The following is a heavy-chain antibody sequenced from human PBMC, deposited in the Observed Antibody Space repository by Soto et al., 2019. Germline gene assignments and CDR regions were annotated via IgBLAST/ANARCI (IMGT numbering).Heavy chain of an antibody. CDR2: VSYDGGSK. CDR1: GLTFSTHG. CDR3: AKIYCGGGSCYWFFDL. D-gene: IGHD2-15*01. Sequence: QVQLVVYGGGVVQPGRSLRLSCAASGLTFSTHGMQWFRQAPGKGLYWVAVVSYDGGSKYYADSVKGRFTASRDNSKNTLYLEMNSLRTEYTAVDYCAKIYCGGGSCYWFFDLWDRGTLVTVSS. V-gene: IGHV3-30*18. J-gene: IGHJ2*01.